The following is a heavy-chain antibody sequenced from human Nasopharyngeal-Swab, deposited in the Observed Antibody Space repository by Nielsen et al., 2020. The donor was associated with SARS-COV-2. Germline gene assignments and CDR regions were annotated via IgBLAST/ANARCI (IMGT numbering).Heavy chain of an antibody. V-gene: IGHV3-23*01. CDR2: ISGSGGST. CDR1: GFTFSSYA. J-gene: IGHJ6*03. Sequence: GGSLRLSCAASGFTFSSYAMICVLQAPEKGLEWVSAISGSGGSTYYADSVKGRFTISRDNSKNTLYLQMNSLRAEDTAVYYCAKDEPYYDSSGYNYYYYYYMDVWGKGTTVTVSS. D-gene: IGHD3-22*01. CDR3: AKDEPYYDSSGYNYYYYYYMDV.